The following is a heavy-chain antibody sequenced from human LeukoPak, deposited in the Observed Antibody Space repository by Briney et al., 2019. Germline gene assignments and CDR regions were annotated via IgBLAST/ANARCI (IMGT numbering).Heavy chain of an antibody. V-gene: IGHV3-30-3*01. CDR1: ENTFKSYA. CDR3: AKTNVDTALVPNSYYYMDV. Sequence: PGGSLRLSCAASENTFKSYAMHWVRQAPGKGLEWVSVLSYDGSNKYYVDSVKGRFTISRDNSKNTLYLQMNSLRAEDTAVYYCAKTNVDTALVPNSYYYMDVWGKGTTVTVSS. CDR2: LSYDGSNK. D-gene: IGHD5-18*01. J-gene: IGHJ6*03.